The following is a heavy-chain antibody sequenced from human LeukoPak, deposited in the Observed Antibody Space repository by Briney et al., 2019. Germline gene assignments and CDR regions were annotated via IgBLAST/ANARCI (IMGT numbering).Heavy chain of an antibody. Sequence: ASVKVSCKASGYTFTSYGISWVRQAPGQRLEWMGWINAGNGNTKYSQKFQGRVTITRDTSASTAYMELSSLRSEDTAVYYCARLHSSGSTGYYGMDVWGQGTTVTVSS. V-gene: IGHV1-3*01. CDR1: GYTFTSYG. CDR2: INAGNGNT. CDR3: ARLHSSGSTGYYGMDV. J-gene: IGHJ6*02. D-gene: IGHD6-19*01.